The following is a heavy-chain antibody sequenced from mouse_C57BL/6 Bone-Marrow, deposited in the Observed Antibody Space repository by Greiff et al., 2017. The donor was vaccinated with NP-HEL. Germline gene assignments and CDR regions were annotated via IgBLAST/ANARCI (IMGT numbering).Heavy chain of an antibody. CDR1: GYTFTSYW. V-gene: IGHV1-50*01. D-gene: IGHD2-3*01. Sequence: QVQLQQPGAELVKPGASVKLSCKASGYTFTSYWMQWVNQRPGQGLEWIGEIDPSDSYTNYNQKFKGKATLTVDTSSSTAYMQLSSLTSEDSAVYYCARYDPWFAYWGQGTLVTVSA. CDR2: IDPSDSYT. J-gene: IGHJ3*01. CDR3: ARYDPWFAY.